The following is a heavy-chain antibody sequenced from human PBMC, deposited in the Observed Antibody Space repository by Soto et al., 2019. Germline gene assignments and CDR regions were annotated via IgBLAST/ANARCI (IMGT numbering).Heavy chain of an antibody. Sequence: GGSLRLSCAASGFTFSSYSMNWVRQAPGKGLEWVSYISSSSTIYYVDSVKGRFTISRDNAKNSLYLQMNSLRDEDTAVYYCARDQGAYYGMDVWAKGPRSPSP. J-gene: IGHJ6*02. CDR2: ISSSSTI. D-gene: IGHD1-26*01. CDR3: ARDQGAYYGMDV. V-gene: IGHV3-48*02. CDR1: GFTFSSYS.